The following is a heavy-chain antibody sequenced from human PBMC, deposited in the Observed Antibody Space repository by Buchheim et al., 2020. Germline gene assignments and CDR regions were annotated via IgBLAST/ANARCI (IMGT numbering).Heavy chain of an antibody. CDR3: AKGDDSSGYYPVPFDH. J-gene: IGHJ4*02. CDR1: GFTFSSYA. Sequence: VQLVESGGGLVKPGGSLRLSRAAAGFTFSSYAMSWVRQAPGKGLEWVAGISGSGGSTYYADSVKGRFTISRDISKNTLYLQMNSLRAEDTAVYYCAKGDDSSGYYPVPFDHWGQGTL. D-gene: IGHD3-22*01. CDR2: ISGSGGST. V-gene: IGHV3-23*04.